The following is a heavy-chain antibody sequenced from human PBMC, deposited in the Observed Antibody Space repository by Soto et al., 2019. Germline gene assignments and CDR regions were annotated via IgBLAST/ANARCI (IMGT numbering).Heavy chain of an antibody. CDR1: GGSIRSYD. V-gene: IGHV4-59*08. CDR2: IYYSGST. Sequence: SETLALTCTVSGGSIRSYDGSWIRQPPGKGLEWIGYIYYSGSTNYNPSLKSRVTISVDTSKNQFSLKLSSVTAADTAVYYCARSSDDYIWGSYRPNWFDPWGQGTLVTVSS. J-gene: IGHJ5*02. CDR3: ARSSDDYIWGSYRPNWFDP. D-gene: IGHD3-16*02.